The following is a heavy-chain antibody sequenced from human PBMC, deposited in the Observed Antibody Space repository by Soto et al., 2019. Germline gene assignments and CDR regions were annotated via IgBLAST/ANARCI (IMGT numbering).Heavy chain of an antibody. CDR3: ARHPDGEQQLRGFCDY. D-gene: IGHD6-13*01. CDR1: GGSISSSSYY. CDR2: IYYSGST. J-gene: IGHJ4*02. Sequence: QLQLQESGPGLVKPSETLSLTCTVSGGSISSSSYYWGWIRQPPGKGLEWIGSIYYSGSTYYNPSLKSRVTISVDTSKNQFSLKLSSVTAADTAVYYCARHPDGEQQLRGFCDYWGQGTLVTVSS. V-gene: IGHV4-39*01.